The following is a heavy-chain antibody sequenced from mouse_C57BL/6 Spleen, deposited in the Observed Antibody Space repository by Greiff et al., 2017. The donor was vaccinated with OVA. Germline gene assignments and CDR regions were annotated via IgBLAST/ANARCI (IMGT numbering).Heavy chain of an antibody. V-gene: IGHV5-17*01. CDR1: GFTFSDYG. CDR2: ISSGSSTI. J-gene: IGHJ4*01. D-gene: IGHD2-3*01. CDR3: ARHYDGYSHARDY. Sequence: EVMLVESGGGLVKPGGSLKLSCAASGFTFSDYGMHWVRQAPEKGLEWVAYISSGSSTIYYADTVKGRFTISRDNAKNTLFLQMTSLRSEDTAMYYCARHYDGYSHARDYWGQGTSVTVSS.